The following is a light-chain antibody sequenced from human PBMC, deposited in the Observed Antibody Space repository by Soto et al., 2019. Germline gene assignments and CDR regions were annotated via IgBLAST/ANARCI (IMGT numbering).Light chain of an antibody. CDR3: QQYNKWPWT. V-gene: IGKV3-15*01. Sequence: EIGLTQSPATLSVSPGERATLSCRASQSVSTNLAWYQQKPGQAPRLLIYGASTRATGIAARFSGSGSGTEFTLTISSLQSEDFAVYYCQQYNKWPWTFGQGTKVDIK. CDR1: QSVSTN. J-gene: IGKJ1*01. CDR2: GAS.